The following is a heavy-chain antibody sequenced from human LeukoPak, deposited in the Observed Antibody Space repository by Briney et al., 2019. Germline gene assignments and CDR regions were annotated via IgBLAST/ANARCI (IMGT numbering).Heavy chain of an antibody. CDR2: ISGSGSST. CDR3: AKDSGGYSSSSFGS. CDR1: GFAFSSYA. D-gene: IGHD1-26*01. J-gene: IGHJ4*02. Sequence: GGSLRLSCAASGFAFSSYALSWVRQAPGKGLEWVAAISGSGSSTYYADSVKGRFTISRDNSKNTLYLQMNSLRAEDTAVYHCAKDSGGYSSSSFGSWGQGTLVTVSA. V-gene: IGHV3-23*01.